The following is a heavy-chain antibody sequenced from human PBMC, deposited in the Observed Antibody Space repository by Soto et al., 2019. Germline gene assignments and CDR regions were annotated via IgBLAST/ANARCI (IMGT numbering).Heavy chain of an antibody. CDR3: ARSPPYGDYVFGNFDY. Sequence: QVQLVQSGAEVKKPGSSVKVSCKASGGTFSSYAISWVRQAPGQGLEWMGGIIPIFGTTNYAQKFQGRVTITGEESTSTAYMELSSLRSEDTAVYYCARSPPYGDYVFGNFDYWGQGTLVTVSS. V-gene: IGHV1-69*01. J-gene: IGHJ4*02. CDR2: IIPIFGTT. D-gene: IGHD4-17*01. CDR1: GGTFSSYA.